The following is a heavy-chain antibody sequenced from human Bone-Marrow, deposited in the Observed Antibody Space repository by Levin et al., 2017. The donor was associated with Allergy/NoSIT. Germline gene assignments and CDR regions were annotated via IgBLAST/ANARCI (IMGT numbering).Heavy chain of an antibody. CDR3: AKGGDYLYIDDH. CDR1: GFSFGSYA. D-gene: IGHD3-16*01. J-gene: IGHJ4*02. Sequence: PSETLSLTCAASGFSFGSYAMDWVRQAPGKGLEWVSGITNSGIGTHYADSVRGRFTISRDNSKKVVYLQMNRLRIEDTAVYFCAKGGDYLYIDDHWVQGTLVTVSS. CDR2: ITNSGIGT. V-gene: IGHV3-23*05.